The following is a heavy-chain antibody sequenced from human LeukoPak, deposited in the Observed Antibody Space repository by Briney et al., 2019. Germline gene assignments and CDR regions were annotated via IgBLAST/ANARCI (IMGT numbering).Heavy chain of an antibody. J-gene: IGHJ6*02. CDR3: ARVSGTNYYARRAYYYYGMDV. V-gene: IGHV4-34*01. CDR1: GGSISSGGYS. CDR2: INHSGST. Sequence: SETLSLTCAVSGGSISSGGYSWSWIRQPPGKGLEWIGEINHSGSTNYNPSLKSRVTISVDTSKNQFSLKLSSVTAADTAVYYCARVSGTNYYARRAYYYYGMDVWGQGTTVTVSS. D-gene: IGHD1-26*01.